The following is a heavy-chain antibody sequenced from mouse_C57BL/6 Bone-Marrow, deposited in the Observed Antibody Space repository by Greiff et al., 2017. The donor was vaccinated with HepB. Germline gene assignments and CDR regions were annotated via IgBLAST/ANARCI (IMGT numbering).Heavy chain of an antibody. CDR2: IFPGSGST. Sequence: QVQLKQSGPELVKPGASVKISCKASGYTFTDYYINWVKQRPGQGLEWIGWIFPGSGSTYYNEKFKGKATLTVDKSSSTAYMVLSSLTSEDSAVYCCARGDYYGSMDYWGQGTSVTVSS. J-gene: IGHJ4*01. CDR1: GYTFTDYY. V-gene: IGHV1-75*01. CDR3: ARGDYYGSMDY. D-gene: IGHD1-1*01.